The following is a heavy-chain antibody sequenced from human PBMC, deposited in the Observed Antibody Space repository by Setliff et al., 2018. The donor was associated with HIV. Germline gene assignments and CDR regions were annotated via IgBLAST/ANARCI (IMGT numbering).Heavy chain of an antibody. D-gene: IGHD6-6*01. CDR1: GGSFTTYH. J-gene: IGHJ6*03. Sequence: SETLSLTCAVHGGSFTTYHWSWIRQPPGKGLEWIGEINHSGSTNYNPSLKSRVTLSADTSKNQVSLRLRSVTAADTAVYYCAREPPHGGEYILTTYYMDVWGKGTTVTVSS. CDR2: INHSGST. V-gene: IGHV4-34*01. CDR3: AREPPHGGEYILTTYYMDV.